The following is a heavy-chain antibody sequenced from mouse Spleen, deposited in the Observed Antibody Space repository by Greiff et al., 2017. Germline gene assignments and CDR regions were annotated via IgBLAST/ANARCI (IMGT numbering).Heavy chain of an antibody. J-gene: IGHJ2*01. CDR3: ARTDYYGSSYFDY. CDR2: ISSGGGNT. D-gene: IGHD1-1*01. Sequence: DVMLVESGGGLVKLGGSLKLSCAASGFTFSSYAMSWVRQTPEKRLEWVATISSGGGNTYYPDSVKGRFTISRDNAKNTLYLQMSSLKSEDTAMYYCARTDYYGSSYFDYWGQGTTLTVSS. V-gene: IGHV5-9*01. CDR1: GFTFSSYA.